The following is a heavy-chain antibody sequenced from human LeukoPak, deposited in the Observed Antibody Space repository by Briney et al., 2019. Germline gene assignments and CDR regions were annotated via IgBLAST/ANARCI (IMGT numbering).Heavy chain of an antibody. J-gene: IGHJ4*02. CDR2: ISWDGGST. D-gene: IGHD4/OR15-4a*01. V-gene: IGHV3-43*01. CDR1: GFTFDDYT. Sequence: GGSLRLSCAASGFTFDDYTMHWVRQAPGKGLEWVSLISWDGGSTYYADSVKGRFTISRDNSKNSLYLQMNSLRAEDTALYYCAKAELTDYYFDYWGQGTLVTVSS. CDR3: AKAELTDYYFDY.